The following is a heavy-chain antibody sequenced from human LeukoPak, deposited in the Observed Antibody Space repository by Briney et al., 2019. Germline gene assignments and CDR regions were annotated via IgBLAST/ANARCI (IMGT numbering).Heavy chain of an antibody. J-gene: IGHJ5*02. CDR1: GGSISSGGYY. CDR3: ARASLSWFDP. CDR2: IYYSGST. V-gene: IGHV4-31*03. Sequence: SETLSLTCTVSGGSISSGGYYWSWIRQHPGKGLEWIGYIYYSGSTYYNPSLKSRVTISVDTSKNQFSLKLSSVTAADTAVYYCARASLSWFDPWGQRTLVTVSS. D-gene: IGHD3-16*02.